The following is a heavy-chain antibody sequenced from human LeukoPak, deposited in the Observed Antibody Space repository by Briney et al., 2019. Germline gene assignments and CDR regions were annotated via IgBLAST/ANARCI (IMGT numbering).Heavy chain of an antibody. V-gene: IGHV3-23*01. CDR1: GFTFSSYA. Sequence: PGGSLRLSCAASGFTFSSYAMSWVRQAPGKGLEWVSAISGSGGSTYYADSVKGRFTISRDDSKNTLYLQMNSLRAEDTAVYYCAKDNGYSSSWYSFGNYFDYWGQGTLVTVSS. CDR2: ISGSGGST. J-gene: IGHJ4*02. D-gene: IGHD6-13*01. CDR3: AKDNGYSSSWYSFGNYFDY.